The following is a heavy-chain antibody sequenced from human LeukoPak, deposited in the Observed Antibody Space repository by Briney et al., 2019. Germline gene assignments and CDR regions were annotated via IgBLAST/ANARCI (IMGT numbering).Heavy chain of an antibody. Sequence: PGGSLRLSCAASGFTFSSYWMTWVRQAPGKGLEWVANINDDGSDANYVDSVKGRFTVSRDNAKNSLYLQLNSLRAEDTAVYYCARVRSGAGVRPSYYYMDVWGKGTTVTVSS. CDR3: ARVRSGAGVRPSYYYMDV. V-gene: IGHV3-7*01. D-gene: IGHD2-8*01. CDR1: GFTFSSYW. J-gene: IGHJ6*03. CDR2: INDDGSDA.